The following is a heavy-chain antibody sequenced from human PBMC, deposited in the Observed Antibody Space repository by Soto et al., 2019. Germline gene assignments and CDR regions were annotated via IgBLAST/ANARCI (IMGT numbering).Heavy chain of an antibody. CDR2: IIPIFGTA. J-gene: IGHJ6*02. CDR3: ATSEMATNRGYQKMGYYYGMDV. Sequence: ASVKVSCKASGGTFSSYAISWVRQAPGQGLEWMGGIIPIFGTANYAQKFQGRVTITADESTSTAYMELSSLRSEDTAVYYCATSEMATNRGYQKMGYYYGMDVWGQGTTVTVSS. CDR1: GGTFSSYA. V-gene: IGHV1-69*13. D-gene: IGHD5-12*01.